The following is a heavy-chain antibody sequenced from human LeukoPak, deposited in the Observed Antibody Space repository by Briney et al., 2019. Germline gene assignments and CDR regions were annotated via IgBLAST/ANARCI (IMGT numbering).Heavy chain of an antibody. CDR1: GGSISSGGYY. Sequence: PSETLSLTCTVSGGSISSGGYYWSWIRQHPGKGLEWIGYIYYSGSTYYNPSLKSRVTISVDTSKNQFSLKLSSVTAADSAVYYCARVLGDYRPYYFDYWGQGTLVTVSS. CDR3: ARVLGDYRPYYFDY. CDR2: IYYSGST. D-gene: IGHD4-17*01. J-gene: IGHJ4*02. V-gene: IGHV4-31*03.